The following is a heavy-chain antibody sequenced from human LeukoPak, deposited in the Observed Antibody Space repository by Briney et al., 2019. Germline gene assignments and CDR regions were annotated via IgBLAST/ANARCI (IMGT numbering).Heavy chain of an antibody. CDR3: ARESFGVHNPGFDY. D-gene: IGHD3-16*01. Sequence: SVKVSCKDSGGTFSSYAISWVRQAPGQGLEWMGGIIPIFGTANYAQKFQGRVTITTDESTSTAYMELSSLRSEDTAVYYCARESFGVHNPGFDYWGQGTLVTVSS. J-gene: IGHJ4*02. V-gene: IGHV1-69*05. CDR1: GGTFSSYA. CDR2: IIPIFGTA.